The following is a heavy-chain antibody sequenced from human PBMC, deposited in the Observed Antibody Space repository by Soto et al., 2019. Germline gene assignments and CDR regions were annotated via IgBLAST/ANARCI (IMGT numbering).Heavy chain of an antibody. CDR2: IIPILGIA. Sequence: ASVKVSCKASGGTFSSYTISWVRQAPGQGLEWMGRIIPILGIANYAQKFQGRVTITADKSTSTAYMELSSLRSEDTAVYYCARSDIVVVVADTANAFDIWGQGTMVTVSS. J-gene: IGHJ3*02. V-gene: IGHV1-69*02. CDR3: ARSDIVVVVADTANAFDI. D-gene: IGHD2-15*01. CDR1: GGTFSSYT.